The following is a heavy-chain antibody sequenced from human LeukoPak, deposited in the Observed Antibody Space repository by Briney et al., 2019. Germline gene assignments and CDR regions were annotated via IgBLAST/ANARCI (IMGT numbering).Heavy chain of an antibody. CDR3: TTDRRGYCSSTSCLLWGSYYYYMDV. Sequence: GGSLRLSCAASGFTFSNAWMSWVRQAPGKGLEWVGRIKSKTDGGTTDYAAPVKGRFTISRDDSKNTLYLQMNSLKTEDTAVYYCTTDRRGYCSSTSCLLWGSYYYYMDVWGKGTMVTVSS. CDR1: GFTFSNAW. J-gene: IGHJ6*03. V-gene: IGHV3-15*01. CDR2: IKSKTDGGTT. D-gene: IGHD2-2*01.